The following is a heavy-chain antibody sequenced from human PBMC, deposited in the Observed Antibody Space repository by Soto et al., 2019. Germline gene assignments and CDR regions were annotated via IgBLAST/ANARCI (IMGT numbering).Heavy chain of an antibody. V-gene: IGHV1-69*06. J-gene: IGHJ3*02. CDR1: GGTLSIYG. CDR2: TIPIFGTP. Sequence: QVQLVQSGAEVKKPGSSVKVSCKASGGTLSIYGSSWVRQAPGQGLEWMGGTIPIFGTPNYAQKFQGRVTITADKSTSTAYTELSSLRSEDTAVSYCASPYTSAFAFDIWGQGTVVTVSS. D-gene: IGHD6-25*01. CDR3: ASPYTSAFAFDI.